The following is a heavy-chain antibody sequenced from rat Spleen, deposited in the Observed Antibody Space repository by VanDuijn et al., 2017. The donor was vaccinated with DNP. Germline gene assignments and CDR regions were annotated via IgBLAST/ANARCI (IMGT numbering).Heavy chain of an antibody. CDR2: ISYDGSRT. CDR1: GFTFSDYA. Sequence: EVQLVESGGGLVQPGRSLKLSCAASGFTFSDYAMAWVRQAPKKGLEWVATISYDGSRTYYRDSVKGRFTIPRDNAKSTLYLQMDSLRSEDTATYYCARHDTTVGYYWYFDFWGPGTMVTVSS. V-gene: IGHV5-17*01. CDR3: ARHDTTVGYYWYFDF. J-gene: IGHJ1*01. D-gene: IGHD1-1*01.